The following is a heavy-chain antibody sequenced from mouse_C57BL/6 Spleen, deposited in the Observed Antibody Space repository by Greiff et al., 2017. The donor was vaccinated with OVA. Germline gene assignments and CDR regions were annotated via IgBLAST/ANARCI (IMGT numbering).Heavy chain of an antibody. Sequence: LQESGAELVKPGASVKLSCKASGYTFTEYTIHWVKQRSGQGLEWIGWFYPGSGSIKYNEKSKDKATLTADKSSSTVYMELSRLTSEDSAVYFCARHEVGYDPSYWYFDVWGTGTTVTVSS. CDR2: FYPGSGSI. J-gene: IGHJ1*03. V-gene: IGHV1-62-2*01. CDR1: GYTFTEYT. D-gene: IGHD2-2*01. CDR3: ARHEVGYDPSYWYFDV.